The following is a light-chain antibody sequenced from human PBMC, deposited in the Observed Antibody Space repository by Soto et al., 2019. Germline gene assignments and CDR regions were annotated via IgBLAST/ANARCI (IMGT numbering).Light chain of an antibody. CDR1: QDISYY. CDR2: GAY. J-gene: IGKJ1*01. Sequence: DIQMTQSPSSLSASVGDRVTITCRANQDISYYLAWYQQKQGKVHKLLIYGAYTLQSGVQSRFSGSGSGTDFTLTIRSLQPEDIATYYCQKYHSAPRTFGQGTKVDI. CDR3: QKYHSAPRT. V-gene: IGKV1-27*01.